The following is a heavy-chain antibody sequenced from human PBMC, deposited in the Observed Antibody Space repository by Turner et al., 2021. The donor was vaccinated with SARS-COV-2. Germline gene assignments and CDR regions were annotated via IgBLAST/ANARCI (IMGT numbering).Heavy chain of an antibody. CDR2: IRSSSSYI. CDR1: GLTFSSYS. D-gene: IGHD3-22*01. V-gene: IGHV3-21*01. J-gene: IGHJ3*02. CDR3: ARAVPTYYYDSSGYYTDAFDI. Sequence: QLVASVGSLVKPGGSLSLSCSASGLTFSSYSMNWVGQAQGKVLEWVSSIRSSSSYIYDSDSVKGRFTISRDNAKNSLYLQMNSLRAEDTAVYYCARAVPTYYYDSSGYYTDAFDIWGQGTMVTVSS.